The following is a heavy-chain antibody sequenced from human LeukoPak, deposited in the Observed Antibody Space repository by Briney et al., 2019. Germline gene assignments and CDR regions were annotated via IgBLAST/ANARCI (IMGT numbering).Heavy chain of an antibody. Sequence: SETLSLTCAVYGGSFSGYYWSWIRQPPGKGLEWIGEINHSGSTNYNPSLKSRVTISVDTSKNQFSLKLSSVTAADTAVYYCARASFGIAVAGYGYWGQGTLVTVSS. CDR1: GGSFSGYY. J-gene: IGHJ4*02. CDR2: INHSGST. V-gene: IGHV4-34*01. D-gene: IGHD6-19*01. CDR3: ARASFGIAVAGYGY.